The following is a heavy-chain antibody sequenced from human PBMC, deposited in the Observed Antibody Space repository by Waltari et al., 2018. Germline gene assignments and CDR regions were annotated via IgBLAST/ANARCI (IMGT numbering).Heavy chain of an antibody. J-gene: IGHJ4*02. CDR2: SNDGGSS. CDR1: GGPFSGYY. Sequence: QVQLQQWGSGLLKPSETLSLTCAVYGGPFSGYYWTWIRQSPGKGLEWIGESNDGGSSNYNPSLNSRVTISLDTSKRQFSLKMRSVTAADTALYYCARAGYGSSSPFEYWSQGTLVTVSS. V-gene: IGHV4-34*01. CDR3: ARAGYGSSSPFEY. D-gene: IGHD6-6*01.